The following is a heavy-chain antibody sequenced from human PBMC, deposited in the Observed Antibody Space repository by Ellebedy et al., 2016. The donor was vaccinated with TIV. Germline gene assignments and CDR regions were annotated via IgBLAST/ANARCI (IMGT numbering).Heavy chain of an antibody. J-gene: IGHJ5*02. Sequence: ASVKVSXXASGYTFTSYGISWVRQAPGQGLEWMGWISAYNGNTNYAQKLQGRVTMTTDTSTSTAYMELSRLRSDDTAVYYCARATGTTNWFNPWGQGTLVTVSS. CDR2: ISAYNGNT. CDR3: ARATGTTNWFNP. CDR1: GYTFTSYG. D-gene: IGHD1-7*01. V-gene: IGHV1-18*01.